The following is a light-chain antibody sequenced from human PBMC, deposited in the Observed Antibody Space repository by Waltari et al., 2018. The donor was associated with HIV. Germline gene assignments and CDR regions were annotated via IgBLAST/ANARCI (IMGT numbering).Light chain of an antibody. CDR1: VVASRSGLS. CDR3: SSYSTITSLYV. J-gene: IGLJ1*01. V-gene: IGLV2-14*01. CDR2: MLS. Sequence: QSALAQPASVSGSPGQSIPLSCACAVVASRSGLSFSWYQQHPGRAPRLIIYMLSRRPSVVSERFSGSSSGMSATLTISGLQSDDEAHYYCSSYSTITSLYVFGTGTRVTVL.